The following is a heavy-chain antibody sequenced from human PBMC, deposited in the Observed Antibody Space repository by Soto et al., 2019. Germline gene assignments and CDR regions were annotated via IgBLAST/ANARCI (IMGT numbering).Heavy chain of an antibody. J-gene: IGHJ6*02. CDR3: ARTSLGYCSGGSCLFSYGMDV. CDR2: IYPGDSDT. D-gene: IGHD2-15*01. Sequence: GESLKISCKGSRYSFTSYWIGWVRQMPGKGLEWMGIIYPGDSDTRYSPSFQGQVTISADKSISTAYLQWSSLKASDTAMYYCARTSLGYCSGGSCLFSYGMDVWGQGTTVTVSS. V-gene: IGHV5-51*01. CDR1: RYSFTSYW.